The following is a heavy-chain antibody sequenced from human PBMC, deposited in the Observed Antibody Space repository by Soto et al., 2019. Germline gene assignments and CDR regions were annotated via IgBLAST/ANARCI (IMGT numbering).Heavy chain of an antibody. CDR2: IYTSGST. CDR3: ARSSATNYGDYVAFDI. Sequence: SETLSLTCTVSGGSISSYYWSWIRQPAGKGLEWIGRIYTSGSTNYNPSLKSRVTMSVDTSKNQFSLKLSSVTAADTAVYYCARSSATNYGDYVAFDIWGQGTMVTVSS. D-gene: IGHD4-17*01. V-gene: IGHV4-4*07. CDR1: GGSISSYY. J-gene: IGHJ3*02.